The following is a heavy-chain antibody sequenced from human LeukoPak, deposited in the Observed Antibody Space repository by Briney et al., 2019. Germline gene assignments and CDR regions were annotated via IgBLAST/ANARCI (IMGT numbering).Heavy chain of an antibody. CDR1: GYTFTGYY. V-gene: IGHV1-2*02. Sequence: ASVKVSCKASGYTFTGYYMHWARQAPGQGLEWVGWINPKNGGSNYAQKFQGRVTMTRDRSIRTAYMELSRLTSDDTAVYYCARASFWESPINWFAPWGQGTLVTVSS. J-gene: IGHJ5*02. CDR2: INPKNGGS. CDR3: ARASFWESPINWFAP. D-gene: IGHD3-16*01.